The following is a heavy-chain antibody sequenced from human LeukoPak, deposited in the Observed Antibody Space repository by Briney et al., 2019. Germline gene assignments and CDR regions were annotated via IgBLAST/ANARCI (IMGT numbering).Heavy chain of an antibody. CDR1: GFTFDDYA. CDR2: ISWNSGSI. J-gene: IGHJ4*02. D-gene: IGHD1-26*01. Sequence: GGSLRLSCAASGFTFDDYAMHWVRQAPGKSLEWVSGISWNSGSIGYADSVKGRFTISRDNAKNSLYLQMNSLRAEDTAVYYCARVLVGAYDYWGQGTLVTVSS. V-gene: IGHV3-9*01. CDR3: ARVLVGAYDY.